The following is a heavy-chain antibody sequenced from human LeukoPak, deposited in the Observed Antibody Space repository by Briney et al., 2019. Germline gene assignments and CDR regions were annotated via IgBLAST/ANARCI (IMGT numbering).Heavy chain of an antibody. CDR3: ARDLNF. Sequence: GGSLRLSCAASGFTFSSYAMSWVRQTPGEGLVWVSVIYSGGSTYYADSVKGRFTISRGNSKNTLYLQMNSLRAEDTAVYYCARDLNFGGQGTLVTVSS. CDR1: GFTFSSYA. V-gene: IGHV3-53*01. CDR2: IYSGGST. J-gene: IGHJ4*02.